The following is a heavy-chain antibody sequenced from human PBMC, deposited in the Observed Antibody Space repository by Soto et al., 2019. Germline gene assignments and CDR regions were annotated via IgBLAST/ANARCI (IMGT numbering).Heavy chain of an antibody. J-gene: IGHJ4*02. V-gene: IGHV3-48*03. CDR3: AIYGDYETAFDY. CDR1: GFTFSSYE. CDR2: ISSSGSTI. D-gene: IGHD4-17*01. Sequence: GGSLIPSFAASGFTFSSYEMNWVLQAPWNGLEWVSYISSSGSTIYYSDSVKGRFTTSRDNAKNSLYLQMNSLRAEETAVYYCAIYGDYETAFDYWGKGTLVTVSS.